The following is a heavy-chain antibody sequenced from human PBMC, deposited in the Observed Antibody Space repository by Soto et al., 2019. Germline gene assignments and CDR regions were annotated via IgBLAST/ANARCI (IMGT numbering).Heavy chain of an antibody. CDR2: IHHSGST. V-gene: IGHV4-38-2*01. J-gene: IGHJ6*02. CDR1: GYFIRSGYY. Sequence: SETLSLTCAVPGYFIRSGYYWGWIRQPPGKGPEWIAKIHHSGSTDYNPSFSGRVTMSVDTSKNQFSLELRSVTATDTAVYYCARIYHSHSGPPAWGQGTAVTVSS. D-gene: IGHD6-19*01. CDR3: ARIYHSHSGPPA.